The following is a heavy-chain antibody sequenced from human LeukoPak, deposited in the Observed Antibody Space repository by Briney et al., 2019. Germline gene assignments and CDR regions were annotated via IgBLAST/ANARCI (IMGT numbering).Heavy chain of an antibody. V-gene: IGHV3-33*01. Sequence: PGGSLRLSCAASGFIFSTFVMHWVRQAPGKGLEWVAVIRPDGSHISYVDPVKGRFTISRDNSNNMLYLQMNSLRAEDTALYYCLREVDWKCAFDYWGRGTLVTVSS. CDR1: GFIFSTFV. CDR2: IRPDGSHI. CDR3: LREVDWKCAFDY. J-gene: IGHJ4*02. D-gene: IGHD3/OR15-3a*01.